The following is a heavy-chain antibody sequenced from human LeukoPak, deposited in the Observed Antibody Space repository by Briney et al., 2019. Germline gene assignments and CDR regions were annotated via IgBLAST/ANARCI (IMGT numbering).Heavy chain of an antibody. Sequence: GGSLRLSCAASGSTFSSYGMHWVRQAPGKGLEWVAVIWYDGSNKYYADSVKGRFTISRDNSKNTLYLQMNSLRAEDTAVYYCAREGRPSSSYNWFDPWGQGTLVTVSS. CDR3: AREGRPSSSYNWFDP. CDR2: IWYDGSNK. J-gene: IGHJ5*02. D-gene: IGHD1-26*01. CDR1: GSTFSSYG. V-gene: IGHV3-33*01.